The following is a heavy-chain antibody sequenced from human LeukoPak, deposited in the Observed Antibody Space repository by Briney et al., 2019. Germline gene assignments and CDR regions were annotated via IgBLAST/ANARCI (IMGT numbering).Heavy chain of an antibody. CDR2: IYYTGST. CDR3: ARGLVVVVPAAILRTHYYGMDV. J-gene: IGHJ6*02. CDR1: GGAISSYY. V-gene: IGHV4-59*12. D-gene: IGHD2-2*02. Sequence: SETLSLTCTVSGGAISSYYWSWIRQPPGKGLEWIGYIYYTGSTNYNPSLKSRVTISVDTSKNQFSLKLSSVTAADTAVYYCARGLVVVVPAAILRTHYYGMDVWGQGTTVTVSS.